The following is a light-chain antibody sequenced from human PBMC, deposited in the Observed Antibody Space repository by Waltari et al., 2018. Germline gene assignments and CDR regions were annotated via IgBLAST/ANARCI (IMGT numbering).Light chain of an antibody. CDR2: EDT. J-gene: IGLJ3*02. CDR1: SRDVASFKL. V-gene: IGLV2-23*01. CDR3: CSYSRSSPWV. Sequence: QSALTQPASVSGSPGQSITHSCTGTSRDVASFKLVSWFQQYPGKAPKLIIYEDTERPSGVSSRFSGSKSGNTASLSISGLQAEDEADYHCCSYSRSSPWVFGGGTKLTVL.